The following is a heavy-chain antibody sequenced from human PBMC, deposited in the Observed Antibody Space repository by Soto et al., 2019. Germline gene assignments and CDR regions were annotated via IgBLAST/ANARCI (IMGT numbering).Heavy chain of an antibody. D-gene: IGHD3-22*01. V-gene: IGHV3-30-3*01. CDR2: ISYDGSKK. CDR3: AEIVVTGTPEDV. Sequence: GGSLRLSCAASGFTFSSFAMHWVRQAPGKGLEWVAVISYDGSKKYYADSVKGRFTISRDNSKNTLYLQMNSLRAEDTAVYYCAEIVVTGTPEDVWGQGTTVTVSS. CDR1: GFTFSSFA. J-gene: IGHJ6*02.